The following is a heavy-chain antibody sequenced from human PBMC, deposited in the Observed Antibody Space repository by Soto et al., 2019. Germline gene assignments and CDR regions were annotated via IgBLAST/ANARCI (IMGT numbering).Heavy chain of an antibody. V-gene: IGHV3-23*01. CDR3: AKDRGWELRSDDAFDI. D-gene: IGHD1-26*01. CDR2: ISGSGGST. CDR1: GFTFSSYA. Sequence: EVQLLESGGGLVQPGGSLRLSCAASGFTFSSYAMSWVRQAPGKGLEWVSAISGSGGSTYYADSVKGRFTISRDNSKNTLYLQMNSLRAEDTAVYYCAKDRGWELRSDDAFDIWGQGTMVTVSS. J-gene: IGHJ3*02.